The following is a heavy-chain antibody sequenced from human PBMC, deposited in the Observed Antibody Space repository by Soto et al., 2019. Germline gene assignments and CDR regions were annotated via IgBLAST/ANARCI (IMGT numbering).Heavy chain of an antibody. CDR1: GFSFNIFA. V-gene: IGHV3-23*01. J-gene: IGHJ4*02. CDR2: ISGGGGST. Sequence: GGSLILSCAASGFSFNIFAMNWVRQAPGQGLEWVSGISGGGGSTYYADSVKGRFTISRDNSNNTLYLQMNSLRAEDTAVYYCAKDPTSYDSSAQFDSWGQGT. CDR3: AKDPTSYDSSAQFDS. D-gene: IGHD3-22*01.